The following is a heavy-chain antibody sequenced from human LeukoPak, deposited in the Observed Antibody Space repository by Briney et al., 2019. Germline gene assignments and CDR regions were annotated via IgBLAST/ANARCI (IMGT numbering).Heavy chain of an antibody. CDR3: ASPSSGYFPWSLDY. D-gene: IGHD3-22*01. V-gene: IGHV4-34*01. CDR1: GGSFSGYY. CDR2: INHSGST. J-gene: IGHJ4*02. Sequence: SETLSLTCAVYGGSFSGYYWSWIRQPPGKGLEWIGEINHSGSTNYNPSLKSRVAISVDTSKNQFSLKLSSVTAADTAVYYCASPSSGYFPWSLDYWGQGTLVTVSS.